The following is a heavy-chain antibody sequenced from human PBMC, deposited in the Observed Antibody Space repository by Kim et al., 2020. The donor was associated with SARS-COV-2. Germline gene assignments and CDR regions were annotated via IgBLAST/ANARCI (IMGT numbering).Heavy chain of an antibody. CDR2: ISGSGGST. V-gene: IGHV3-23*01. CDR1: GFTFSSYA. CDR3: ANARGITMIVVANFDY. D-gene: IGHD3-22*01. J-gene: IGHJ4*02. Sequence: GGSLRLSCAASGFTFSSYAMSWVRQAPGKGLEWVSAISGSGGSTYYADSVKGRFTISRDNSKNTLYLQMNSLRAEDTAVYYCANARGITMIVVANFDYWGQGTLVTVSS.